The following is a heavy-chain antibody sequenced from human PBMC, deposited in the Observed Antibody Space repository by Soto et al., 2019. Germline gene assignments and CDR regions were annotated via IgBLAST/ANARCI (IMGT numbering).Heavy chain of an antibody. CDR3: ARRYSSSFDY. V-gene: IGHV4-39*01. CDR2: IYYSGST. Sequence: SETLSLTCTVPGGSISSSSYYWGWIRQPPGKGLEWIGSIYYSGSTYYNPSLKSRVTISVDTSKNQFSLKLSSVTAADTAVYYCARRYSSSFDYWGQGTLVTVSS. J-gene: IGHJ4*02. D-gene: IGHD6-13*01. CDR1: GGSISSSSYY.